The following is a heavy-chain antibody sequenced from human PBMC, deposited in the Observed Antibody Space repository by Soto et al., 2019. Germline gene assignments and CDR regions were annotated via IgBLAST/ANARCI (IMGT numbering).Heavy chain of an antibody. CDR1: DGSCIGCY. Sequence: ASLTLSVTCAVVDGSCIGCYWTCIRQPPGTGLEWIGEINHSGSTNYNPSLKSRVTISVDTSKNQFPLKLTSVTAADTAVYYCARDKITGLFDYWGQGTLVTVSS. D-gene: IGHD2-8*02. J-gene: IGHJ4*02. CDR2: INHSGST. V-gene: IGHV4-34*01. CDR3: ARDKITGLFDY.